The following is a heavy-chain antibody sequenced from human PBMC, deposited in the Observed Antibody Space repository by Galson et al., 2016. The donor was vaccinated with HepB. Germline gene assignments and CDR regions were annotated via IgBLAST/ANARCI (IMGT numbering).Heavy chain of an antibody. Sequence: SVKVSCKVSGYSLSDLSMHWVRQAPGKGLEWMGGFDPEHGETIYAQKFQGRVTMTEDTSTATAYLELRSLRSEDTAVYYCGPWNYGYFQHWGQGTLVTVSS. V-gene: IGHV1-24*01. CDR2: FDPEHGET. D-gene: IGHD1-7*01. CDR3: GPWNYGYFQH. CDR1: GYSLSDLS. J-gene: IGHJ1*01.